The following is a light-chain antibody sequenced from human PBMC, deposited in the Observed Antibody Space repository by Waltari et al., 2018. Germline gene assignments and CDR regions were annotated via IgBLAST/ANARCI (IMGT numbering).Light chain of an antibody. V-gene: IGLV1-47*01. Sequence: QSVLTQPPSASGTLGQRVTISCSGSSSNIGSNYVYWYQQLPGTAPKLLIYRTNQRPSGVPDRFSVSKSGTSASLAISGLRSDDEADYYCAAWDDSLSGPRVFGGGTKLTVL. J-gene: IGLJ3*02. CDR3: AAWDDSLSGPRV. CDR2: RTN. CDR1: SSNIGSNY.